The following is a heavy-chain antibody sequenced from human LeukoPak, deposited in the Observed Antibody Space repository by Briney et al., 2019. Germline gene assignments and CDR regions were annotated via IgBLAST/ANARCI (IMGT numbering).Heavy chain of an antibody. J-gene: IGHJ4*02. CDR2: INHSGST. CDR1: GGSFSGYY. Sequence: SETLSLTCAVYGGSFSGYYWSWIRQPPGKGLEWIGEINHSGSTNYNPSLKSRVTISVDTSKNQFSLKLSSVTAADTAVYYCARDLRSVAGVLLYFDYWGQGTLVTVSS. V-gene: IGHV4-34*01. D-gene: IGHD6-19*01. CDR3: ARDLRSVAGVLLYFDY.